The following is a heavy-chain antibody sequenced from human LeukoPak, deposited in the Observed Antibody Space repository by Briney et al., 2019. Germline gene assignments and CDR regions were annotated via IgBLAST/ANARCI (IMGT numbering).Heavy chain of an antibody. J-gene: IGHJ4*02. Sequence: GGSLRLSCAASGFTFSNYAMSWVRQAPGKGLEWVSAISGSGGSTYYADSVKGRFTISRDNSKNTLYLQMNSLRAEDTAVYYCAKEKGDSSSWTNFDYWGQGTLVTVSS. V-gene: IGHV3-23*01. CDR1: GFTFSNYA. D-gene: IGHD6-13*01. CDR3: AKEKGDSSSWTNFDY. CDR2: ISGSGGST.